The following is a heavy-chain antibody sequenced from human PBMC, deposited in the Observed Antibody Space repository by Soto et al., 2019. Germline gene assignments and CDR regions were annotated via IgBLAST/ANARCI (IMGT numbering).Heavy chain of an antibody. CDR1: GFTPRAYW. CDR3: ARDVSPGSSSLYLDAFDI. CDR2: INRDGSKK. V-gene: IGHV3-7*05. J-gene: IGHJ3*02. Sequence: ASGGDLVQPGGSLRLSCAAPGFTPRAYWMTWVRQAPGKGPEWVANINRDGSKKSYLDSVRGRFTISRDNGGNSLYLQMDSLRADDTALYSCARDVSPGSSSLYLDAFDIWGQGTMVTVSS. D-gene: IGHD6-13*01.